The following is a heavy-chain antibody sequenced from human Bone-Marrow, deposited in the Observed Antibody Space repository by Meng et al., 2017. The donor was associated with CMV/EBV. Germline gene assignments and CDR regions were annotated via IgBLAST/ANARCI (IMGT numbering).Heavy chain of an antibody. Sequence: GETLKISCVAAGFTFDTYNMIWVRQAPGKGLEWVSFIYSDDSSTYYADSVKGRFTICRDNSKNTVYLQMNSLLGEDTATYYCAKDLRPSYYDSCAYYQDWGQGTLVTVSS. J-gene: IGHJ4*02. CDR1: GFTFDTYN. D-gene: IGHD3-22*01. V-gene: IGHV3-23*03. CDR3: AKDLRPSYYDSCAYYQD. CDR2: IYSDDSST.